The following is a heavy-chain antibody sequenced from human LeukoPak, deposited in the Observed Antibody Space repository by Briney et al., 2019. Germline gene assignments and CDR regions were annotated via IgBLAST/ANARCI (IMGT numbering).Heavy chain of an antibody. CDR1: GYTFTTYD. CDR3: ARDARQQLEY. J-gene: IGHJ4*02. V-gene: IGHV1-18*01. CDR2: ISAYNGNT. Sequence: ASVKVSCKTSGYTFTTYDITWVRQAPGQGLEWMGWISAYNGNTNYAQKLQGRVTVTTDTSTSTAYMEVRSLTSDDTAVYYCARDARQQLEYWGQGTLVTVSS. D-gene: IGHD6-6*01.